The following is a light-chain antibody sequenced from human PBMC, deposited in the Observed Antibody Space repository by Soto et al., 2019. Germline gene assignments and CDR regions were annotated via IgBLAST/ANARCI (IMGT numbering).Light chain of an antibody. V-gene: IGKV3-11*01. CDR2: ETS. Sequence: ENALTQSPATLSLAPGERATLSCRASQSLSRYLAWYQQKPGQAPRLLIHETSKRATGVSARFSGSGSGTDFTLTISSLEPEDFATYYCQHDNSYSEAFGQGTKVELK. CDR1: QSLSRY. J-gene: IGKJ1*01. CDR3: QHDNSYSEA.